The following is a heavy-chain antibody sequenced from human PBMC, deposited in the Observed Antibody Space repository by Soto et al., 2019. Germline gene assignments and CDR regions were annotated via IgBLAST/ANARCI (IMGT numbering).Heavy chain of an antibody. J-gene: IGHJ3*01. CDR1: GGSFGSSA. D-gene: IGHD2-21*01. V-gene: IGHV1-69*01. Sequence: QVQLVQSGADVKKPGSSVKVSCKTSGGSFGSSASSWVRQAPAQGLEWMGEIIPVFHKANYAQNLEGRLTITEDEHTGTVFMELSSLRSEDTAVYFCASLRRACGDALDLWSLGTFVTASS. CDR3: ASLRRACGDALDL. CDR2: IIPVFHKA.